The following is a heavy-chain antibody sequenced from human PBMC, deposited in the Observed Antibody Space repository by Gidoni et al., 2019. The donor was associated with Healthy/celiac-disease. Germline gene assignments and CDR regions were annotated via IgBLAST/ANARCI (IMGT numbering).Heavy chain of an antibody. CDR3: AKDMGVVVTSDAFDI. D-gene: IGHD2-15*01. Sequence: EVQLVESGGVVVQSGGSLRLSCAASGFTFDDYTMHWFRQAPGKGLEWVSLISWYGGSTYYADSVKGRFTISRDNSKNSLYLQMNSLRTEDTALYYCAKDMGVVVTSDAFDIWGQGTMVTVSS. J-gene: IGHJ3*02. CDR1: GFTFDDYT. CDR2: ISWYGGST. V-gene: IGHV3-43*01.